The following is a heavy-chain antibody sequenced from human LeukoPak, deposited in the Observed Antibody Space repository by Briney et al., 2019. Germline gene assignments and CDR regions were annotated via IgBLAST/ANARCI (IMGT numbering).Heavy chain of an antibody. CDR1: GYTFTSYG. Sequence: ASVKVSCKASGYTFTSYGISWVRQAPGQGLEWMGWISAYNGNTNYAQKLQGRVTMTRDTSISTAYMELSRLRSDDTAVYYCARVAYRKGYYFDYWGQGTLVTVSS. J-gene: IGHJ4*02. V-gene: IGHV1-18*01. D-gene: IGHD1-1*01. CDR2: ISAYNGNT. CDR3: ARVAYRKGYYFDY.